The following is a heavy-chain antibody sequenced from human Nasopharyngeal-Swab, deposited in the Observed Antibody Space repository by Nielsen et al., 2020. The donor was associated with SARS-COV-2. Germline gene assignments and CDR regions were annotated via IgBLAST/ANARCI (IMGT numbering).Heavy chain of an antibody. Sequence: GSLRLSCSVSGYSISSGYYWAWIRQSPEKGLEWVATVYQSGETYYNPSLRSRVTISVDTSTSQFSLKLSSVTAADTAIYYCAVGYCSSSNCYREYFQHWGQGTLVTVSS. CDR2: VYQSGET. J-gene: IGHJ1*01. V-gene: IGHV4-38-2*01. CDR1: GYSISSGYY. CDR3: AVGYCSSSNCYREYFQH. D-gene: IGHD2-2*01.